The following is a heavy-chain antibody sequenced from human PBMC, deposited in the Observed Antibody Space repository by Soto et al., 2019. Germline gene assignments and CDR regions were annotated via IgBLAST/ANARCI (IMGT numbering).Heavy chain of an antibody. D-gene: IGHD3-10*01. CDR1: GFSLSTSGVG. Sequence: GPTLVNPTQSLTLTCTFSGFSLSTSGVGVGWIRQPPGKALECLALIYWDDDKRYSPSLKSRLTITKDTSKNQVVLTMTNMDPVDTATYYCAHRLHYHYYYYYGMDVWGQGTTVTASS. CDR3: AHRLHYHYYYYYGMDV. J-gene: IGHJ6*02. V-gene: IGHV2-5*02. CDR2: IYWDDDK.